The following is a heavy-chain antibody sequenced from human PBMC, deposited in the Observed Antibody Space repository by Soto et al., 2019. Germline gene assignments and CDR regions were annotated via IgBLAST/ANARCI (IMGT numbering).Heavy chain of an antibody. Sequence: ASVKVSCKASGYTFTGYYMHWVRQAPGQGLEWMGWINPNSGGTNYAQKFQGRVTMTRDTSISTAYMELSRLRSDDTAVYYCARDGAQIAAAGRDAFDIWGQGTMVTVSS. CDR2: INPNSGGT. D-gene: IGHD6-13*01. V-gene: IGHV1-2*02. CDR3: ARDGAQIAAAGRDAFDI. J-gene: IGHJ3*02. CDR1: GYTFTGYY.